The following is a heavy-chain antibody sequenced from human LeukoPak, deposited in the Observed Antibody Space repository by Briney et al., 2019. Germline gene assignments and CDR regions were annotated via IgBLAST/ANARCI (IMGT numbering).Heavy chain of an antibody. CDR3: ARGGGLGYCSGGSCYPFDY. CDR2: IYYSGST. CDR1: GGFISSYY. Sequence: PSETLSLTCTVSGGFISSYYWSWIRQPPGKGLEWIGYIYYSGSTNYNPSLKSRVTISVDTSKNQFSLKLSSVTAADTAVYYCARGGGLGYCSGGSCYPFDYWGQGTLVTVSS. J-gene: IGHJ4*02. D-gene: IGHD2-15*01. V-gene: IGHV4-59*01.